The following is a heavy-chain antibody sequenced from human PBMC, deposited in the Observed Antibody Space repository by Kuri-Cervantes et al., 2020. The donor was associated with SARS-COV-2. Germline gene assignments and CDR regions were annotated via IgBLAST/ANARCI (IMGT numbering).Heavy chain of an antibody. CDR3: ARDVLRFLEWLDYYYYYGMDV. D-gene: IGHD3-3*01. Sequence: ASVKVSCKASGYTFTTYGISWVRQAPGQGLEWMGWINPYSGYTNYAQRFQDRVTLTTDTTTSTAYMELRGLTSDDTAVYYCARDVLRFLEWLDYYYYYGMDVWGQGTTVTVSS. J-gene: IGHJ6*02. CDR2: INPYSGYT. CDR1: GYTFTTYG. V-gene: IGHV1-18*04.